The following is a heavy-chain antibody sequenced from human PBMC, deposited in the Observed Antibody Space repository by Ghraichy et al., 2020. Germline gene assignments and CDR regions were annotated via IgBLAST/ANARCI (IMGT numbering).Heavy chain of an antibody. CDR1: GGSISSYY. CDR3: VCTTVTTLFAFDI. Sequence: SETLSLTCTVSGGSISSYYWSWIRQPPGKGLEWIGYIYYSGSTNYNPSLKSRVTISVDTSKNQFSLKLSSVTAADTAVYYCVCTTVTTLFAFDIWGQGTMVTVSS. V-gene: IGHV4-59*01. D-gene: IGHD4-17*01. CDR2: IYYSGST. J-gene: IGHJ3*02.